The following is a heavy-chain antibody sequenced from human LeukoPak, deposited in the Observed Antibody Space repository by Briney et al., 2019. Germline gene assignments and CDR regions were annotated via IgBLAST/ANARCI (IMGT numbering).Heavy chain of an antibody. CDR1: GYTFTNYG. V-gene: IGHV1-18*01. CDR3: ARSESVQLLWFGEPPSY. D-gene: IGHD3-10*01. CDR2: ISAYNGNT. J-gene: IGHJ4*02. Sequence: ASVKVSCKASGYTFTNYGISWVGQAPGQGLEWMGWISAYNGNTHYAQKLQGRVTMTTDTSASTAYMDLRNLRSDDTAVYYCARSESVQLLWFGEPPSYWGQGTLVTVSS.